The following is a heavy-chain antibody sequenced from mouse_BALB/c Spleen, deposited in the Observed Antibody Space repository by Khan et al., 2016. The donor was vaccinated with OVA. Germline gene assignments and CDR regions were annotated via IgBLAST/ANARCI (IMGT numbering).Heavy chain of an antibody. Sequence: VQLQQPGTVLARPGASVKMSCKGSGYTFTNYWMHWVKQRPGQGLEWIGVSYPGNSDTNYNQKFKGKAKLTAVTSTSTAYMELNSLTNEDSAVYDCTRSGFGNYESWDYWGQGTTLTVSS. CDR1: GYTFTNYW. CDR3: TRSGFGNYESWDY. D-gene: IGHD2-1*01. V-gene: IGHV1-5*01. CDR2: SYPGNSDT. J-gene: IGHJ2*01.